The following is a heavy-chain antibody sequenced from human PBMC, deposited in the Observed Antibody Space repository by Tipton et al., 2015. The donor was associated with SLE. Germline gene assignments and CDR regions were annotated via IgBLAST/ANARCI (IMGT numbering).Heavy chain of an antibody. CDR3: ARADIMITAWAFDI. V-gene: IGHV3-33*01. J-gene: IGHJ3*02. CDR1: GFTFSSYG. CDR2: IWYDGSNK. D-gene: IGHD3-16*01. Sequence: TLSLTCAASGFTFSSYGMHWVRQAPGKGLEWVAVIWYDGSNKYYADSVKGRFTISRDNSKNTLYLQMNSLRAEDTAVYYCARADIMITAWAFDIWGQGTMVTVSS.